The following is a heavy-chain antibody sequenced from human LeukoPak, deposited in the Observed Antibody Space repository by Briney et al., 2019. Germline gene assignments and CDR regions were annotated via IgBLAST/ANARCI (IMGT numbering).Heavy chain of an antibody. CDR2: IYYSGST. J-gene: IGHJ4*02. V-gene: IGHV4-39*01. D-gene: IGHD3-3*01. CDR1: GGSISSSSYY. Sequence: PSETLSLTCTVSGGSISSSSYYWGWIRQPPGKGLEWIGSIYYSGSTYYNPSLQSRVTISVDTSKNQFSLKLSSVTAADTAVYYCAAEDYDFWSGYAQLPDYWGQGTLVTVSS. CDR3: AAEDYDFWSGYAQLPDY.